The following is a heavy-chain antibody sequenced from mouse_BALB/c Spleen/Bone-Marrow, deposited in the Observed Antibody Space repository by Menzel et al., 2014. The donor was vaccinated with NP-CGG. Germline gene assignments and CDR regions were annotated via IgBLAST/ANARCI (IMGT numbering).Heavy chain of an antibody. V-gene: IGHV1-69*02. J-gene: IGHJ4*01. D-gene: IGHD2-2*01. Sequence: QVQLQQSGAELVRPGASVKLSCKASGYTFTNYWINWVKQRPGQGLEWIGNIYSSDSYTNYNQKFKDKATLTVDKSSSTAYMQLSSPTSEDSAVYYCTRWLPYAMDYWGQGTSVTVSS. CDR3: TRWLPYAMDY. CDR1: GYTFTNYW. CDR2: IYSSDSYT.